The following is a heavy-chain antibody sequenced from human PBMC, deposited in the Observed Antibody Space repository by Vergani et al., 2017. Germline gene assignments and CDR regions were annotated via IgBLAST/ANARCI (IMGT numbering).Heavy chain of an antibody. CDR2: ISSSSSYI. Sequence: EVQLVESGGGLVQPGGSLRLSCAASGFTFSSYSMNWVRQAPGKGLEWVSSISSSSSYIYYADSVKGRFTISRDNAKNSLYLQMNSLRAEDTAVYYCAGPLDIAVAAYDAFDIWGQGTMVTVSS. CDR3: AGPLDIAVAAYDAFDI. V-gene: IGHV3-21*01. J-gene: IGHJ3*02. CDR1: GFTFSSYS. D-gene: IGHD6-19*01.